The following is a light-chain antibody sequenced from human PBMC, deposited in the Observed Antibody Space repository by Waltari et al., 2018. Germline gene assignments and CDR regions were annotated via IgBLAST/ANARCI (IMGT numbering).Light chain of an antibody. CDR2: LGS. CDR1: QSLLYSDEYNY. CDR3: MQALQTPWT. V-gene: IGKV2-28*01. Sequence: DIVMTQSLLSLSVTPGEPASISCRSGQSLLYSDEYNYLDWYQQKPGQSPQLLIYLGSNRASGVPERFSGSGSGTDFTLEITRVEAEDVAVYYCMQALQTPWTFGQGTRLEIK. J-gene: IGKJ1*01.